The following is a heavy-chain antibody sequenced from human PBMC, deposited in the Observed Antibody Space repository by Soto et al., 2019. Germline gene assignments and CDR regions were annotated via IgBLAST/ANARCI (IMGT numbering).Heavy chain of an antibody. J-gene: IGHJ6*02. CDR3: ARIISDFDRTRPRYYYYGMDV. Sequence: SVKVSCKASGGTFSSYTISWVRQAPGQGLEWMGRIIPILGIANYAQKFQGRVTITADKSTSTAYMELSSLRSEDTAVYHCARIISDFDRTRPRYYYYGMDVWG. D-gene: IGHD3-9*01. CDR1: GGTFSSYT. CDR2: IIPILGIA. V-gene: IGHV1-69*02.